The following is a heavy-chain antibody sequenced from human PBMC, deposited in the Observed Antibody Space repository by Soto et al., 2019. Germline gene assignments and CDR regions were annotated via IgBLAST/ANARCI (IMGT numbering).Heavy chain of an antibody. CDR3: AKRGGVVGGSEHPFFEY. D-gene: IGHD2-15*01. CDR2: ISFDGKNR. CDR1: GFIFSNYG. V-gene: IGHV3-30*18. Sequence: QVQLVESGGGVVQPGKSLRLSCAASGFIFSNYGMHWVRQAPGKGLEWVALISFDGKNRNYADSVKGRFTIYRDNPKNTLYLEMNSLRPEDTAFYDCAKRGGVVGGSEHPFFEYWGQGTMVTVSS. J-gene: IGHJ4*02.